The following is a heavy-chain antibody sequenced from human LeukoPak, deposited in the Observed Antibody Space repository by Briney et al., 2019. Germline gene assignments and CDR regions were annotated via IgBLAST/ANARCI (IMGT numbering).Heavy chain of an antibody. CDR3: ARLTLYDSSGYYGWFDP. CDR1: GYSFTSYW. Sequence: GESLQISCKGSGYSFTSYWIGWVRQMPGKGLEWMGIIYPGDSDTRYSPSFQGQVTISADKSISTAYLQWSSLKASDTAMYYCARLTLYDSSGYYGWFDPWGQGTLVTVSS. V-gene: IGHV5-51*01. J-gene: IGHJ5*02. CDR2: IYPGDSDT. D-gene: IGHD3-22*01.